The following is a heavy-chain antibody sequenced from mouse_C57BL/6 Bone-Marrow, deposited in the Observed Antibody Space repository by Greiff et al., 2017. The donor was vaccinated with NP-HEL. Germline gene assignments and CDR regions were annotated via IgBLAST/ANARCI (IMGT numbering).Heavy chain of an antibody. Sequence: EVKVVESGAELVRPGASVKLSCTASGFNIKDDYMHWVKQRPEQGLEWIGWIDPENGDTEYASKFQGKATITADTSSNTAYLQLSSLTSEDTAVYYCTSYYGNGYWGQGTTLTVSS. CDR2: IDPENGDT. D-gene: IGHD2-1*01. V-gene: IGHV14-4*01. CDR1: GFNIKDDY. J-gene: IGHJ2*01. CDR3: TSYYGNGY.